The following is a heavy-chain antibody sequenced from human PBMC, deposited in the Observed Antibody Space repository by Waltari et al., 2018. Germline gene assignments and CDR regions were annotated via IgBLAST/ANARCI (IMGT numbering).Heavy chain of an antibody. D-gene: IGHD2-2*01. CDR3: ARAIRDQLLPDY. CDR2: MNRNNFTT. V-gene: IGHV1-8*01. Sequence: QVQLVQSGAEVKKPGASVKVSCKTSGYTFTSFDVSWVRQATGQGLEWMGWMNRNNFTTGFAQEFVCRVTSTTDTSTSTAYMDLSNLRSEDTAIYYCARAIRDQLLPDYWGQGTLVTVSS. CDR1: GYTFTSFD. J-gene: IGHJ4*02.